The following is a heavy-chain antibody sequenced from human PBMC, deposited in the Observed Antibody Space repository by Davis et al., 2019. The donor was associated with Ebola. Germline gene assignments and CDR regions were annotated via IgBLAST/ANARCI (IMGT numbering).Heavy chain of an antibody. J-gene: IGHJ4*02. CDR3: ARAQFGDVVLDY. CDR2: IGTAGDT. Sequence: PGGSLRLSCAASGFTFRTCDMHWVRQTTGKGLEWVSVIGTAGDTYYRGSVKGRFTISRENARNSLYLQMNSLTAGDTAVYYCARAQFGDVVLDYWGQGTLVTVSS. D-gene: IGHD4-17*01. V-gene: IGHV3-13*01. CDR1: GFTFRTCD.